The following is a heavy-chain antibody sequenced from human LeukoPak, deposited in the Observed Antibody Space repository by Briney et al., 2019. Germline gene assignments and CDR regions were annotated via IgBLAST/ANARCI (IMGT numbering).Heavy chain of an antibody. CDR2: IYPGDSDT. J-gene: IGHJ4*02. CDR1: GYSFTSYW. V-gene: IGHV5-51*01. Sequence: GASLKISCEGSGYSFTSYWIGWVRPMPGKGLGWVGIIYPGDSDTRYSPSFQSQVTISADKSISTAYLQWSSLKASDTAMYYCARAYYYDSSGYLYYFDYWGQGTLVTVSS. CDR3: ARAYYYDSSGYLYYFDY. D-gene: IGHD3-22*01.